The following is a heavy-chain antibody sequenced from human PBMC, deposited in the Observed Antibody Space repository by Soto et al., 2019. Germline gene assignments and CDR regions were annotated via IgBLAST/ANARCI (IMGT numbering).Heavy chain of an antibody. CDR3: ARSEATGLDH. J-gene: IGHJ4*02. CDR2: AHHSGRT. V-gene: IGHV4-4*02. D-gene: IGHD1-26*01. CDR1: GGSMTSSNW. Sequence: QVQLQESGPGLVKPSGTLSLTCTVSGGSMTSSNWWNWVRQSPGKGLEWIGEAHHSGRTNYNPSLTSRVTISVYKSKNHFSLKLSSVTAADTAVYYCARSEATGLDHWGQGTLVTVSS.